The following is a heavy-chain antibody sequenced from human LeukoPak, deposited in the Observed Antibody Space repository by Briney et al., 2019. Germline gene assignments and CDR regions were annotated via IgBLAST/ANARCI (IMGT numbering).Heavy chain of an antibody. CDR3: ARRPGGYCSGGSCPRWFDP. J-gene: IGHJ5*02. CDR1: GGSFSGYY. CDR2: INHSGST. V-gene: IGHV4-34*01. Sequence: PSETLSLTCAVYGGSFSGYYWSWIRQPPGKGLEWIGEINHSGSTNYNPSLKSRVTISVDTSKNQFSLKLSSVTAADTAVYYCARRPGGYCSGGSCPRWFDPWGQGTLVTVSS. D-gene: IGHD2-15*01.